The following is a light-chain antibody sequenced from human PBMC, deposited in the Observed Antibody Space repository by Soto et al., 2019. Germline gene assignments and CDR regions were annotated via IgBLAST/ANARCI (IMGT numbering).Light chain of an antibody. CDR3: QQRTKWRT. CDR2: DAS. CDR1: QSISDT. V-gene: IGKV3-11*01. J-gene: IGKJ1*01. Sequence: EIVMTQSPSALSLSPGERATLSCRASQSISDTLAWYQQKPGQAPRLLIYDASNRATGIPARFSGSGSGTDFTLTISSLEPEDFAVYYCQQRTKWRTFGQGTKV.